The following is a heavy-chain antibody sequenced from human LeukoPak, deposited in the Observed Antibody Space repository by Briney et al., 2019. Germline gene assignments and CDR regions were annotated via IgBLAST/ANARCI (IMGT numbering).Heavy chain of an antibody. Sequence: PGGSLRLSCAASGFTFSSYAMNWVRQAPGKGLEWVANIKQDGSEKYYVDSVKGRLTISRDNSKNTLFLQMNSLRGEDTAVYYCAKDRLVVAPAAMTSNFDYWGQGTLVTVSS. D-gene: IGHD2-2*01. J-gene: IGHJ4*02. CDR3: AKDRLVVAPAAMTSNFDY. V-gene: IGHV3-7*01. CDR2: IKQDGSEK. CDR1: GFTFSSYA.